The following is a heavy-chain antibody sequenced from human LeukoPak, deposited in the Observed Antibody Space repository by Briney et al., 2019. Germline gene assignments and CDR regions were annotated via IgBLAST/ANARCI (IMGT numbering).Heavy chain of an antibody. V-gene: IGHV3-23*01. CDR1: GFTFSSYA. CDR3: AKQFLEWLMHRESYYYYMDV. J-gene: IGHJ6*03. CDR2: ISGSGGST. D-gene: IGHD3-3*01. Sequence: GGSLRLSCAASGFTFSSYAMHWVRQAPGKGLEWVSAISGSGGSTYYADSVKGRFTISRDNSKNTLYLQMNSLRAEDTAVYYCAKQFLEWLMHRESYYYYMDVWGKGTTVTVSS.